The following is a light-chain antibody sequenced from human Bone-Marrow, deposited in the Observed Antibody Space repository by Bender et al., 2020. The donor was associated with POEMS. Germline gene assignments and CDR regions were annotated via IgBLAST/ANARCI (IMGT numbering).Light chain of an antibody. J-gene: IGLJ1*01. CDR3: STYTSSSSLV. V-gene: IGLV2-14*02. CDR1: SSDVGSFDL. Sequence: QSALTQPASVSGSPGQSITISCLGTSSDVGSFDLVSWYQQHPDKAPKLIIYEATKRPSDISNRFSGSKSGNTASLTISGLQAEDEADYYCSTYTSSSSLVFGTGTKVTVL. CDR2: EAT.